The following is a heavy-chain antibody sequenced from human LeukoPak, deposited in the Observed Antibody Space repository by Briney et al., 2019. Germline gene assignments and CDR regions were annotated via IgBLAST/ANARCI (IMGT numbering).Heavy chain of an antibody. V-gene: IGHV3-7*03. J-gene: IGHJ4*02. CDR1: GLTLSNYL. Sequence: GGSLRLSCEASGLTLSNYLITWVRQAPGKGLEWVANIKPDGREKYYMPSVKGRFTISRDSAKNSFHLQMNSLRAEDTAVYYCATMASNVFEYWGQGTLVTVSS. CDR3: ATMASNVFEY. D-gene: IGHD5-24*01. CDR2: IKPDGREK.